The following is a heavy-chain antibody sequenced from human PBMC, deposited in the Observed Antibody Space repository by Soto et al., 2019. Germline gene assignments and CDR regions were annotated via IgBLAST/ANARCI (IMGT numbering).Heavy chain of an antibody. CDR2: ISEGGTTT. J-gene: IGHJ4*02. D-gene: IGHD3-16*01. CDR3: VRDARGGGLLLWDC. V-gene: IGHV3-48*03. Sequence: EVQLVECGGSLAQSGRSLRLSCAASGFMFNDYEMNWVRQAPGKGLEWVSYISEGGTTTHYTDSVKGRFTISRDNAKESLYLQMNSLTPEDTATYFCVRDARGGGLLLWDCWGQGVVVSVSS. CDR1: GFMFNDYE.